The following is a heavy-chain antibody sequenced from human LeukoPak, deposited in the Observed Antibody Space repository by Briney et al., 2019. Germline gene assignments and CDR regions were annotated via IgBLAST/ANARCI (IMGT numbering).Heavy chain of an antibody. Sequence: GGSLRLSCAASGFTFDDYGMSWVRQAPGKGLEWVSCINWNGGSTYYADSVKGRFTISRDNAKNSLYLQMNSLRAEDMALYYCAKGRGRGVINNFDYWGQGTLVTASS. V-gene: IGHV3-20*04. D-gene: IGHD3-10*01. J-gene: IGHJ4*02. CDR2: INWNGGST. CDR3: AKGRGRGVINNFDY. CDR1: GFTFDDYG.